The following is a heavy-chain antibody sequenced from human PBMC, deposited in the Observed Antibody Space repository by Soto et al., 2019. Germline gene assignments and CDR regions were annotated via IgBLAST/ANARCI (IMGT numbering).Heavy chain of an antibody. J-gene: IGHJ4*02. Sequence: QVQLVQSGAEVKKPGASVKVSCKASGYTFTSYAMHWVRQAPGQRLEWMGWINAGNGNTKYSQKFQGRVTITRDTSASTAYMALSRLRSEDTDVYYCARDLGGWPDYWGQGTLVTVSS. V-gene: IGHV1-3*01. CDR2: INAGNGNT. CDR1: GYTFTSYA. D-gene: IGHD2-15*01. CDR3: ARDLGGWPDY.